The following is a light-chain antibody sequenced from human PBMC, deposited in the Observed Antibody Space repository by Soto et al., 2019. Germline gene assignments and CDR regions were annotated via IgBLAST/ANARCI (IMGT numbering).Light chain of an antibody. V-gene: IGLV2-11*01. CDR2: DVS. J-gene: IGLJ2*01. CDR3: CSYAGSYTVV. CDR1: SSDVGGYNY. Sequence: QSALTQPRSVSGSPGQSVTISCTGTSSDVGGYNYVSWYQQHPGKAPKLMIYDVSKLPSRVTDRFSGSKSGNTASLTISGLQAEDEADYYCCSYAGSYTVVFGGGTKLTVL.